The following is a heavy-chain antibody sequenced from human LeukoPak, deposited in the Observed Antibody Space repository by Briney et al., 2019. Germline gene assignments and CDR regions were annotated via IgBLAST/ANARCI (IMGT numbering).Heavy chain of an antibody. D-gene: IGHD3-22*01. CDR2: IIPIFGTA. Sequence: SVKVSCKASGGTFSSYAISWVRQAPGQGLEWMGGIIPIFGTANYAQKFQGRVTITADESTSTAYMELSSLRSDDTAVYYCARVSPPAMIVVVDDTYFDYWGQGTLVTVSS. CDR3: ARVSPPAMIVVVDDTYFDY. J-gene: IGHJ4*02. CDR1: GGTFSSYA. V-gene: IGHV1-69*13.